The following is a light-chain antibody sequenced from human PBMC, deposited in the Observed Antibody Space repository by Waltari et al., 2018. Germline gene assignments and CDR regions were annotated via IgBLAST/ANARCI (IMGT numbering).Light chain of an antibody. V-gene: IGKV1-5*03. CDR1: QSISTW. CDR3: QQYNTYVT. CDR2: KAS. J-gene: IGKJ3*01. Sequence: DIQMTQSPSTLSASVGDRATITCRASQSISTWLAWYQQKPGKAPNLLIYKASSLESGVPSRFSGSGSGTEFTLTISSLQPDDFATFYCQQYNTYVTFGPGTKVDIK.